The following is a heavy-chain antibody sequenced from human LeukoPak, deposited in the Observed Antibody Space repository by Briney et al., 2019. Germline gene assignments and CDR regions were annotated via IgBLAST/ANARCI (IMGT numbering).Heavy chain of an antibody. Sequence: SEALSLSCTVSGASISNYYWSWIRQSPGKGLEWIGYSSYSGSTSYNPSLKSRVTVSVDTSKNQFSLKLSSVTAADTAVYHCARFGVTSYYSWLDPWGQGTLVTVSS. V-gene: IGHV4-59*08. CDR1: GASISNYY. CDR2: SSYSGST. CDR3: ARFGVTSYYSWLDP. J-gene: IGHJ5*02. D-gene: IGHD3-9*01.